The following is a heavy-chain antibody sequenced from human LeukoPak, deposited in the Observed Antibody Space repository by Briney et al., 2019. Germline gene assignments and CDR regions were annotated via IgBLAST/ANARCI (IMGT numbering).Heavy chain of an antibody. V-gene: IGHV6-1*01. CDR2: TYYRSKWFN. J-gene: IGHJ4*02. CDR1: GDSVSSNSAA. D-gene: IGHD6-13*01. Sequence: SQTLSLTCAMSGDSVSSNSAAWNWIGHSPSRGLEWLGRTYYRSKWFNDYAVSVKGRITINPDTSKNQISLQLNSVTPEDTAVYYCARYSSNFKFFDYWGQGTLVTVSS. CDR3: ARYSSNFKFFDY.